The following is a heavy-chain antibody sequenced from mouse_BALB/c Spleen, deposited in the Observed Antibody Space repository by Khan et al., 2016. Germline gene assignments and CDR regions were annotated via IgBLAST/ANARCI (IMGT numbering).Heavy chain of an antibody. CDR2: IDPANGNT. J-gene: IGHJ2*01. D-gene: IGHD4-1*01. Sequence: IQLVQSGAELVKPGASVKLSCTASGFNIKNTYMHWVKQRPEKGLEWIGRIDPANGNTKYDAKFQGKATITADTSSNTAYLQLSSLTSEDTAAYYGAELGLDSYCDDWGQGSTLIVAS. V-gene: IGHV14-3*02. CDR1: GFNIKNTY. CDR3: AELGLDSYCDD.